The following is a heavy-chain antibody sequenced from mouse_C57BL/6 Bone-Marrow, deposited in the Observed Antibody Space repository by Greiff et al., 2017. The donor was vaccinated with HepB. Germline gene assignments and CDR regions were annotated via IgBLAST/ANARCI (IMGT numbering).Heavy chain of an antibody. V-gene: IGHV1-63*01. Sequence: VKLMESGAELVRPGTSVKMSCKASGYTFTNYWIGWAKQRPGHGLEWIGDIYPGGGYTNYNEKFKGKATLTADKSSSTAYMEFSSLTSEDSAIYYCASSPYGNYWYFDVWGTGTTVTVSS. D-gene: IGHD2-1*01. CDR1: GYTFTNYW. J-gene: IGHJ1*03. CDR2: IYPGGGYT. CDR3: ASSPYGNYWYFDV.